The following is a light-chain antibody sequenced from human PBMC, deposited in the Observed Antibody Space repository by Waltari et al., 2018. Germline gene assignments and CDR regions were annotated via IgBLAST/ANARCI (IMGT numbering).Light chain of an antibody. Sequence: DTQMTQSPSTLSASVGDRVPISCRASYDIGSRLAWYQQKPGKAPQFLIYKSSILESGVPSRFSGSGSGTEFTLTISSLQPDDFATYYCQQYKSYPYTFGQGTKLEIK. CDR3: QQYKSYPYT. J-gene: IGKJ2*01. V-gene: IGKV1-5*03. CDR2: KSS. CDR1: YDIGSR.